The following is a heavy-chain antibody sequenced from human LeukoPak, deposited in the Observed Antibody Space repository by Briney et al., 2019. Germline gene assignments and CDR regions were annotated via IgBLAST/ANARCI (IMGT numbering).Heavy chain of an antibody. D-gene: IGHD1-14*01. Sequence: SETLSLTCAVYGGSFSGYYWSWIRQSPGKGLEWIGEINHSGSTKYNSSLKSRVTISVDTSKSQFSLKLTSVSAADTAIYFCARVYNPDFYYHMDVWGKGTTVTVSS. J-gene: IGHJ6*03. CDR2: INHSGST. CDR1: GGSFSGYY. V-gene: IGHV4-34*01. CDR3: ARVYNPDFYYHMDV.